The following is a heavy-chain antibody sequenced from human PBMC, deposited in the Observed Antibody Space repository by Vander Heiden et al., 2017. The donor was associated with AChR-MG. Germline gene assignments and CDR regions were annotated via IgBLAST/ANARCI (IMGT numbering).Heavy chain of an antibody. CDR3: ARDRRATSQWLVLKPEACDI. D-gene: IGHD6-19*01. J-gene: IGHJ3*02. CDR2: IWYDGSEK. V-gene: IGHV3-33*01. Sequence: QVQLVESGGGVVQPGRSLRLSCVASGFTFSGHGMHGVRQAPGKGLEWVAFIWYDGSEKYYIDSGKGRFTISRDNSKNTLYLQMNSLRVEDTAVYYCARDRRATSQWLVLKPEACDIWAQGTMGTVSS. CDR1: GFTFSGHG.